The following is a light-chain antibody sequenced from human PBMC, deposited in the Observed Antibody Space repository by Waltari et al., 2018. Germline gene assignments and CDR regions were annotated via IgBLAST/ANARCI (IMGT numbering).Light chain of an antibody. CDR2: GAS. Sequence: EIVLTQSPGTLSLSPGERATLSCRASQSAGRTLAWYQQKPGQAPRLLIYGASNRATGTPDRFSGSGSGTDLSLTISRLDPADFAVYYCQHYVRLPVAFGQGTTVEIK. V-gene: IGKV3-20*01. CDR1: QSAGRT. J-gene: IGKJ1*01. CDR3: QHYVRLPVA.